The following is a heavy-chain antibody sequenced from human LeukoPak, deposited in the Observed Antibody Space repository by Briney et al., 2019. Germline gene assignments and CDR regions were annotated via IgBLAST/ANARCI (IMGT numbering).Heavy chain of an antibody. V-gene: IGHV3-33*01. Sequence: PGRSLRLSCAASGFTFSSYGMHWVRQAPGKGLEWVAVIWYDGSNKYYADSVKGRFTISRDNFKNTLYLQMNSLRAEDTAVYYCARSQNYGGLSPFDYWGQGTLVTVSS. J-gene: IGHJ4*02. CDR3: ARSQNYGGLSPFDY. CDR2: IWYDGSNK. CDR1: GFTFSSYG. D-gene: IGHD4-17*01.